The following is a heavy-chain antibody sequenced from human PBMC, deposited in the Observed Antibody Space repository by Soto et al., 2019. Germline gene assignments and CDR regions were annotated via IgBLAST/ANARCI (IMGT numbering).Heavy chain of an antibody. V-gene: IGHV3-30*18. CDR3: AKNLRIQLWLGLFDY. J-gene: IGHJ4*02. CDR1: GFTFSSYG. CDR2: ISYDGSNK. Sequence: PGGSLRLSCAASGFTFSSYGMHWVRQAPGKGLEWVAVISYDGSNKYYADSVKGRFTISRDNSKNTLYLQMNSLRAEDTAVYYCAKNLRIQLWLGLFDYWGQGTMVTVYS. D-gene: IGHD5-18*01.